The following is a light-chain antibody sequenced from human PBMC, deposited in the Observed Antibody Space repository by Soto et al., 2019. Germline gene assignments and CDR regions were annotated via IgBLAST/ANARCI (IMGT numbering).Light chain of an antibody. V-gene: IGLV2-14*01. J-gene: IGLJ1*01. Sequence: QSALTQPASVSGSPGQSITISCTGTSSDVGGYNYVYWYQQHPGKAPKLMIYEVSNRPSGVSDRFSGSKSGNTASLTISGLQAEDEADYYCRSYTSSRRRVFGTGTKLTVL. CDR2: EVS. CDR3: RSYTSSRRRV. CDR1: SSDVGGYNY.